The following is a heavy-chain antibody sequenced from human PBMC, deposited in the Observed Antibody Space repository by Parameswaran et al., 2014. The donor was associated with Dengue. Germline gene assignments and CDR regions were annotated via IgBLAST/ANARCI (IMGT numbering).Heavy chain of an antibody. CDR3: AHRNFDWSHFDP. D-gene: IGHD3-9*01. CDR1: GFSLSTSGVG. CDR2: IYWDDDK. V-gene: IGHV2-5*02. J-gene: IGHJ5*02. Sequence: LPGSGPTLVKPTQTLTLTCTFSGFSLSTSGVGVGWIRQPPGKALDWLALIYWDDDKRYSPSLKNRLTITKDTSKNQVVLTMTNMDPVDTATYYCAHRNFDWSHFDPWGQGTLVTVSS.